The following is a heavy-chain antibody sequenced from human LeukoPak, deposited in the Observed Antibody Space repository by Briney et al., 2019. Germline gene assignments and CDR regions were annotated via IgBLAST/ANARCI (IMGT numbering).Heavy chain of an antibody. CDR2: IIPIFGTA. CDR3: ARESAMGFDY. Sequence: GASVNVSCKASGGTFSSYAISWVRPAPGQGLEWMGGIIPIFGTANYAQKFQGRVTITADESTSTAYMELSSLRSEDTAVYYCARESAMGFDYWGQGTLVTVSS. J-gene: IGHJ4*02. D-gene: IGHD5-18*01. V-gene: IGHV1-69*13. CDR1: GGTFSSYA.